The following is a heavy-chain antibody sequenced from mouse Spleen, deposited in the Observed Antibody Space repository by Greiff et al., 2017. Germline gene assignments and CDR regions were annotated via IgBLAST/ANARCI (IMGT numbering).Heavy chain of an antibody. Sequence: VQVVESGPGLVQPSQSLSITCTVSGFSLTSYGVHWVRQSPGKGLEWLGVIWSGGSTDYNAAFISRLSISKDNSKSQVFFKMNSLQADDTAIYYCARNGYDDEAWFAYWGQGTLVTVSA. J-gene: IGHJ3*01. V-gene: IGHV2-2*01. CDR3: ARNGYDDEAWFAY. CDR2: IWSGGST. D-gene: IGHD2-2*01. CDR1: GFSLTSYG.